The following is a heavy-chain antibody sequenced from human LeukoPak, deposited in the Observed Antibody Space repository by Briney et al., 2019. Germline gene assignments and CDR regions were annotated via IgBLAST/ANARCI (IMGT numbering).Heavy chain of an antibody. J-gene: IGHJ4*02. Sequence: PGGSLRLSCAASGFTFSSYAMSWVRQAPGKGLEWVSAISGSGGSTYYADSVKGRFTISRDNPKNTLYLQMNSLRAEDTAVYYCAKEILGYCSGGSCHSWGQGTLVTVSS. CDR1: GFTFSSYA. CDR2: ISGSGGST. V-gene: IGHV3-23*01. D-gene: IGHD2-15*01. CDR3: AKEILGYCSGGSCHS.